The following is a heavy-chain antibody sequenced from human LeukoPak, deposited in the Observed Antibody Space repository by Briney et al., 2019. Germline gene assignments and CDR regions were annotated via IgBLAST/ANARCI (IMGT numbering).Heavy chain of an antibody. V-gene: IGHV1-3*01. D-gene: IGHD6-13*01. CDR1: GYTFTSYA. CDR3: ARSRDIAAAGLYYFDY. J-gene: IGHJ4*02. CDR2: INAGNGNT. Sequence: ASVKVSCKASGYTFTSYAMHWVRQAPGQRLEWMGWINAGNGNTKYSQKFQGRVTITRDTSASTAYMELSSLRSEDTAVYYCARSRDIAAAGLYYFDYWGQGTLVTVSS.